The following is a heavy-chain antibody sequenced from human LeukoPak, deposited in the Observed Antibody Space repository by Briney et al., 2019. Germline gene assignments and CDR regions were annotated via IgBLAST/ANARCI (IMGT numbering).Heavy chain of an antibody. CDR2: IYSGGST. CDR3: AREDRNYVAFDY. V-gene: IGHV3-53*01. D-gene: IGHD1-14*01. CDR1: GFTVSSNY. J-gene: IGHJ4*02. Sequence: GESLRLSCAASGFTVSSNYMSWVRQAPGKGLEWVSVIYSGGSTYYADSVKGRFTISRDSSKNTLYLQMNSLRAEDTAVYYCAREDRNYVAFDYWGQGTLVTVSS.